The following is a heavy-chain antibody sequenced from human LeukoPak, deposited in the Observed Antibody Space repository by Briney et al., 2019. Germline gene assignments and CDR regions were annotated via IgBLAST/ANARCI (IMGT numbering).Heavy chain of an antibody. CDR3: ARDRRELSGRDPEHDAFDI. CDR1: GFTFSDYY. J-gene: IGHJ3*02. V-gene: IGHV3-11*01. CDR2: ISSSGSTI. Sequence: GGSLRLSCAASGFTFSDYYMSWIRQAPGKGLEWVSYISSSGSTIYYADSVKGRFTISRDNAKNSLYLQMNSLRAEDTAVYYCARDRRELSGRDPEHDAFDIWGQGTMVTVSS. D-gene: IGHD1-26*01.